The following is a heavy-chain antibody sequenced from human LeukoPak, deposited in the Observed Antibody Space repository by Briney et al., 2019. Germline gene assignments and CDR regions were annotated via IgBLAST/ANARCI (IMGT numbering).Heavy chain of an antibody. V-gene: IGHV3-7*05. CDR1: GFSFSSYW. Sequence: GSLRLSCAASGFSFSSYWMTWVGQAPGKGLEWVANINQDGSDRYYVDSVKGRFTISRDNAKNSLYLQMNSLRAEDTAVYYCAKGLWFGEFHRGFDPWGQGTLVTVSS. CDR2: INQDGSDR. D-gene: IGHD3-10*01. J-gene: IGHJ5*02. CDR3: AKGLWFGEFHRGFDP.